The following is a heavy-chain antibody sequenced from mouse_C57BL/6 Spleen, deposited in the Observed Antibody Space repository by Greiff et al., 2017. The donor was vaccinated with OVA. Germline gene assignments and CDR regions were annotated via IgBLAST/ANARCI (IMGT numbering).Heavy chain of an antibody. CDR2: FHPYNDDT. Sequence: QVQLKESGAELVKPGASVKMSCKASGYTFTTYPIEWMKQNHGKSLEWIGNFHPYNDDTKYNEKFKGQATLTVDKSSSTVYLELSRLTSDDSAVYYCARQRNGGYCDYWGQGTTLTVSS. J-gene: IGHJ2*01. CDR1: GYTFTTYP. CDR3: ARQRNGGYCDY. V-gene: IGHV1-47*01.